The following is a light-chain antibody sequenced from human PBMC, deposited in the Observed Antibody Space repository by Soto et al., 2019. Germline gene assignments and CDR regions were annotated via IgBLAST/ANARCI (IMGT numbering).Light chain of an antibody. CDR3: NSYAGSISV. J-gene: IGLJ1*01. V-gene: IGLV2-8*01. Sequence: QSALTQPPSASGSPGQSVTISCTGTSSDVGGYNYVSWYQQHPGKAPKLMIFEVTKRPSGVPDRFSGSKSGNTASLTVSGLQAEDEADYYCNSYAGSISVFGTGTKLTVL. CDR2: EVT. CDR1: SSDVGGYNY.